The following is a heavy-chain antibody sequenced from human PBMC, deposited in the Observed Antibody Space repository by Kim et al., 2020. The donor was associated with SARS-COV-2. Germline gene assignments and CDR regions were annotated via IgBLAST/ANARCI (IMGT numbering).Heavy chain of an antibody. V-gene: IGHV4-39*01. CDR1: GGSISSSSYY. CDR3: ARLGTRPNWFDP. Sequence: SETLSLTCTVSGGSISSSSYYWGWIRQPPGKGLEWIGSIYYSGSTYYNPSLKSRVTISVDTSKNQFSLKLSSVTAADTAVYYCARLGTRPNWFDPWGQGTLVTVSS. D-gene: IGHD1-1*01. J-gene: IGHJ5*02. CDR2: IYYSGST.